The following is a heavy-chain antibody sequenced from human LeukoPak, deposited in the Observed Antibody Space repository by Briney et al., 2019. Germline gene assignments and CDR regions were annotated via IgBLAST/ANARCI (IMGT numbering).Heavy chain of an antibody. D-gene: IGHD6-19*01. CDR3: AKCSGWFVRGKDYYYYYMDV. Sequence: GGSLRLSCGASSFTFSSYVMSWVRQAPGKGLEWVSTVSTTGGSTYYADSVKGRFTISRDNSKDTLYLQMNSLRAEDTAVYYCAKCSGWFVRGKDYYYYYMDVWGKGTTVTVSS. J-gene: IGHJ6*03. CDR1: SFTFSSYV. CDR2: VSTTGGST. V-gene: IGHV3-23*01.